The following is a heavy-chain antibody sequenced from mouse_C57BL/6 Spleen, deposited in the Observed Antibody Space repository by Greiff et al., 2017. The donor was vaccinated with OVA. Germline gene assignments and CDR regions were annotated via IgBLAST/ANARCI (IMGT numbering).Heavy chain of an antibody. CDR2: INPNNGGT. Sequence: EVKLEESGPELVKPGASVKMSCKASGYTFTDYNMHWVKQSHGKSLEWIGYINPNNGGTSYNQKFKGKATLTVNKSSSTAYMELRSLTSEDSAVYYCAREDYGRGAMDYWGQGTSVTVSS. CDR1: GYTFTDYN. D-gene: IGHD1-1*01. CDR3: AREDYGRGAMDY. J-gene: IGHJ4*01. V-gene: IGHV1-22*01.